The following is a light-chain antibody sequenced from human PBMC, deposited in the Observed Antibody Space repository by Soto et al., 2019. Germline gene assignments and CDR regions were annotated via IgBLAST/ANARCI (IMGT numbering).Light chain of an antibody. J-gene: IGKJ1*01. CDR3: QQYYTHWT. CDR1: QSISSS. Sequence: DIQMTQSPSTLSASVGDRVTLTCRASQSISSSLAWYQQKPGKAPKLLIYKASTLAAGVPSRFSGSGSGTEFTLTISSLQPDDFAIYYCQQYYTHWTFGQGTKVEIK. CDR2: KAS. V-gene: IGKV1-5*03.